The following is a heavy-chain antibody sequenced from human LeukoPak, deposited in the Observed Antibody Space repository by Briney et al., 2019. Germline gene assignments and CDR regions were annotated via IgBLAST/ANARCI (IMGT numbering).Heavy chain of an antibody. CDR3: ARGGPAYGSGSYYLWGDFDY. V-gene: IGHV4-61*02. CDR1: GGSISSGSYY. CDR2: IYTSGST. J-gene: IGHJ4*02. D-gene: IGHD3-10*01. Sequence: SQTLSLTCTVSGGSISSGSYYWSWIRQPAGKGLEWIGRIYTSGSTNYNPSLKSRVTISVDTSKNQFSLKLSSVTAADTAVYYCARGGPAYGSGSYYLWGDFDYWGQGTLVTVSS.